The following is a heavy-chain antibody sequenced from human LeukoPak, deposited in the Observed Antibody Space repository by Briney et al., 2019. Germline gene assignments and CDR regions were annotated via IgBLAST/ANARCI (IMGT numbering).Heavy chain of an antibody. V-gene: IGHV4-39*07. CDR1: GASINSDTSY. CDR3: ARSSLEYYDILTGFHE. CDR2: IFYSGST. D-gene: IGHD3-9*01. Sequence: SETLSLTCTVSGASINSDTSYWAWIRQPPGKGLEWVGNIFYSGSTSYKPSLKSRVTISVDTSKNQFSLQLSSVTAADTAVYYCARSSLEYYDILTGFHEWGQGTLVTVSS. J-gene: IGHJ1*01.